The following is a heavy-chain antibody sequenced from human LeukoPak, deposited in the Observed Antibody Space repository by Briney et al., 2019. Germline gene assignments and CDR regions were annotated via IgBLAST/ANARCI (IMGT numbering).Heavy chain of an antibody. J-gene: IGHJ4*02. CDR1: GGTFSSYA. Sequence: SVKVSCKASGGTFSSYAISWVRQAPGQGLEWMGGIIPIFGTANYAQKFQGRVTITADKSASTAYMELSSLRSEDTAVYYCASVGYCSGGSCAPNVDYWGQGTLVTVSS. V-gene: IGHV1-69*06. CDR2: IIPIFGTA. CDR3: ASVGYCSGGSCAPNVDY. D-gene: IGHD2-15*01.